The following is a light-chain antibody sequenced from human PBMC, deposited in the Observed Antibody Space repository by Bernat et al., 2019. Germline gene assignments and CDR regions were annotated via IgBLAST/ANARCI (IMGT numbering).Light chain of an antibody. CDR3: GTWDSNPWV. CDR2: LEGSGSY. J-gene: IGLJ3*02. CDR1: SGHSSYI. Sequence: QPVLTQSSSASASLGSSVKLTCTLSSGHSSYIIAWHQQQPGKAPRYLMKLEGSGSYNKGSGVPDRFSGSSSGADRYLTISNLQFEDEADYYCGTWDSNPWVFGGGTKLTVL. V-gene: IGLV4-60*02.